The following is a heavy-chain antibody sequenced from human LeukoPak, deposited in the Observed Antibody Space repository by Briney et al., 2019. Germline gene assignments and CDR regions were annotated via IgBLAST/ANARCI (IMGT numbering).Heavy chain of an antibody. V-gene: IGHV4-59*01. CDR3: ARDHCTGGSCYSEPSEGFDS. Sequence: PSETLSLTCTVSGGSISGYYWGWIRQPPRKGLEWIGSIYSSGETNYNPSLKSRVTVSVDTSKNQFSLKLSSVTAADTAVYYCARDHCTGGSCYSEPSEGFDSWGQGTLVTVSS. CDR2: IYSSGET. CDR1: GGSISGYY. D-gene: IGHD2-15*01. J-gene: IGHJ5*01.